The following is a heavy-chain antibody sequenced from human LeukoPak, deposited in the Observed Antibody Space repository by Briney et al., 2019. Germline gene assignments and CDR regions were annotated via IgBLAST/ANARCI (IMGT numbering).Heavy chain of an antibody. V-gene: IGHV4-59*08. CDR3: ARQAYYYDSSGPFQH. Sequence: PSETLSLTCTVSGGSISSYYWSWIRQPPGKGLEWIGYIYYSGSTNYNPSLKSRVTISVDTSKNQFSLKLSSVTAADTAVYYCARQAYYYDSSGPFQHWGQGTLVTVSS. J-gene: IGHJ1*01. CDR1: GGSISSYY. D-gene: IGHD3-22*01. CDR2: IYYSGST.